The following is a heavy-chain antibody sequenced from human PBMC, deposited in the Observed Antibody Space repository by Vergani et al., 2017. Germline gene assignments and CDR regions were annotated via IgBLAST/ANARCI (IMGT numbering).Heavy chain of an antibody. V-gene: IGHV5-10-1*01. Sequence: EVALVQSGAEVKKSGESLKILCKGSGYSFTSYWISWVRQMPGKGLEGRGSMDPSDSYTNYRPSFQGNVTIPADKSISTAYLQWSSLKASDTTMYYCARGTCSGGRCSSRCWGEGCLVTVSS. CDR2: MDPSDSYT. CDR1: GYSFTSYW. D-gene: IGHD2-15*01. J-gene: IGHJ4*02. CDR3: ARGTCSGGRCSSRC.